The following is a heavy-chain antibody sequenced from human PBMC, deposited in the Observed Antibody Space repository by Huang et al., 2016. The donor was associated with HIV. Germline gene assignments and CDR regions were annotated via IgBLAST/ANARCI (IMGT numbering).Heavy chain of an antibody. CDR2: LSTRGSA. CDR3: ARVESGYYDAFDI. CDR1: GGSISTGTYD. V-gene: IGHV4-61*09. D-gene: IGHD3-3*01. Sequence: QVQLQESGPGLVKPSETLSLTCTVSGGSISTGTYDWSWIRQPAGKGLEWVGHLSTRGSANYNPSFKSRVTSSLDTSKTQFSLKLSSVTAADSAVYYCARVESGYYDAFDIWGPGTTVTVSS. J-gene: IGHJ3*02.